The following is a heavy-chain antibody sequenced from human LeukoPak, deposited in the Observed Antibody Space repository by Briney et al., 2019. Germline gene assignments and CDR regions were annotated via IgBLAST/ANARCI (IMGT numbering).Heavy chain of an antibody. D-gene: IGHD3-10*01. CDR2: SNPNSGGT. V-gene: IGHV1-2*02. CDR1: GYTFTGYY. Sequence: ASVKVSCKASGYTFTGYYMHWVRQAPGQGLEWMGWSNPNSGGTNYAQKFQGRVTMTRDTSISTAYMELSRLRSDDTAVYHCARDYPYGSGSYYFDPWGQGTLVTVSS. CDR3: ARDYPYGSGSYYFDP. J-gene: IGHJ5*02.